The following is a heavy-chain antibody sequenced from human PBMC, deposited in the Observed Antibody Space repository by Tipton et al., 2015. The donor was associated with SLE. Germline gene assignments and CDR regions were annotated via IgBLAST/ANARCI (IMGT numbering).Heavy chain of an antibody. CDR2: IIPIFGTA. D-gene: IGHD6-13*01. CDR1: GGTFSSNA. Sequence: QSGAEVKKPGSSVKVSCKASGGTFSSNAISWVRQAPGQGLEWMGRIIPIFGTANNAQKFQGRVTITADESTSTAYMELSSLRSEDTAVYYCARDLHVPYSSTEVCLDVWGQGTTVTVSS. J-gene: IGHJ6*02. CDR3: ARDLHVPYSSTEVCLDV. V-gene: IGHV1-69*15.